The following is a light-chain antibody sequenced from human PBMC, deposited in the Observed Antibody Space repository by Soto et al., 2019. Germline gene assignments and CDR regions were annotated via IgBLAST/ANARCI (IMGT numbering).Light chain of an antibody. CDR2: EVS. Sequence: QSVLTQPPSASGSPGQSVTISCTGTSSDVGGYNYVSWYQQHPGKAPKLMIYEVSKRLSGVPDRFSGSKSGNTASLTVSGLQADDEADYYCSSYADNVVFGGGTKLTVL. CDR1: SSDVGGYNY. CDR3: SSYADNVV. J-gene: IGLJ2*01. V-gene: IGLV2-8*01.